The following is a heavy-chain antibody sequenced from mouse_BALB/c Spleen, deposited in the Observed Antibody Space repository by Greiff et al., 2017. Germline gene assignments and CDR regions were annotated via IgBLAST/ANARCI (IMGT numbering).Heavy chain of an antibody. CDR1: GFTFSSYT. V-gene: IGHV5-12-2*01. Sequence: EVKLMESGGGLVQPGGSLKLSCAASGFTFSSYTMSWVRQTPEKRLEWVAYISNGGGSTYYPDTVKGRFTISRDNAKNTLYLQMSSLKSEDTAMYYCARRGLAYYYAMDYWGQGTSVTVSS. D-gene: IGHD3-3*01. CDR2: ISNGGGST. CDR3: ARRGLAYYYAMDY. J-gene: IGHJ4*01.